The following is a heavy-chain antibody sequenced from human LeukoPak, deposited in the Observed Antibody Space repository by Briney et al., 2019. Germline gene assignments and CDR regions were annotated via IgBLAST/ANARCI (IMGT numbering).Heavy chain of an antibody. J-gene: IGHJ5*02. V-gene: IGHV1-69*05. D-gene: IGHD2/OR15-2a*01. CDR3: ARGGGSVRVWFDP. Sequence: SVKVSCKASGGTFSSYAISWVRQAPGQGLEWMGGIIPIFGTANYAQKFQGRVTITTDESTSTAYMELSSLRSEDTAVYYCARGGGSVRVWFDPWGQGTLVTVSS. CDR2: IIPIFGTA. CDR1: GGTFSSYA.